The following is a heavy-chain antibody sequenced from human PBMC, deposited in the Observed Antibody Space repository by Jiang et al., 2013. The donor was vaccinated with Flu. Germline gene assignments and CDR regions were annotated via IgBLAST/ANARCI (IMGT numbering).Heavy chain of an antibody. Sequence: GSGLVKPSETLSLTCAVSGGSISSYYWSWIRQPAGKGLEWIGRIYTSGSTNYNPSLKSRVTMSVDTSKNQFSLKLSSVTAADTAVYYCARELAAAGNYYYYGMDVWGQGTTVTVSS. J-gene: IGHJ6*02. CDR3: ARELAAAGNYYYYGMDV. D-gene: IGHD6-13*01. V-gene: IGHV4-4*07. CDR2: IYTSGST. CDR1: GGSISSYY.